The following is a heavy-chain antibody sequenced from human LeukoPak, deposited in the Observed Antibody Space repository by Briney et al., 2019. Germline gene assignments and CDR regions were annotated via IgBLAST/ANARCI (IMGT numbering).Heavy chain of an antibody. CDR3: AGSRGLWFGESPDYFEY. CDR1: GDSISSVNYY. Sequence: PSQTLSLTCTVSGDSISSVNYYWSWIRQPAGKGLEWIGRIYTSGNTNYNPSLKSRITISVDTSKNQFSLKLRSVTAADTAVYYCAGSRGLWFGESPDYFEYWGQGTLVTVSS. J-gene: IGHJ4*02. V-gene: IGHV4-61*02. CDR2: IYTSGNT. D-gene: IGHD3-10*01.